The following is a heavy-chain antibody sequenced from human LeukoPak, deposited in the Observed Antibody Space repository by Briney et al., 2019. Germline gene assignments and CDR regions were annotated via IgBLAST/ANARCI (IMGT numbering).Heavy chain of an antibody. Sequence: GGSLRLSCAASEFTFSSDWMSWVRQAPGKGLEWVANIKQDGSEKYYGDSVKGRFTISRDNAKNSLYLQMNGLRAEDTAMYYCARHLGYCNSAGCYTRLDPWGQGTLVTVSS. V-gene: IGHV3-7*01. CDR3: ARHLGYCNSAGCYTRLDP. J-gene: IGHJ5*02. CDR2: IKQDGSEK. CDR1: EFTFSSDW. D-gene: IGHD2-2*02.